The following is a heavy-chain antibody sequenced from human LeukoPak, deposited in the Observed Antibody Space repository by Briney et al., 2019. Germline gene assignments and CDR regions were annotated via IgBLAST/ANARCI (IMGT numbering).Heavy chain of an antibody. CDR1: GYTLTELS. CDR2: FDPEVGET. Sequence: GASVKVSCKVSGYTLTELSMHWVRQAPGKGLEWMGGFDPEVGETIYAQKFQGRVTMTEDTSTDTAYMELSSLRSEDTAVYYCATDPFYYYDSSGLFDYWGQGTLVTVSS. V-gene: IGHV1-24*01. D-gene: IGHD3-22*01. J-gene: IGHJ4*02. CDR3: ATDPFYYYDSSGLFDY.